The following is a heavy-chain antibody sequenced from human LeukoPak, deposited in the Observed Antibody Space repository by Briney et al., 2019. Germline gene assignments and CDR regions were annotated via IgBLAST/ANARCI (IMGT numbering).Heavy chain of an antibody. V-gene: IGHV3-48*03. CDR2: SSTSGSTI. CDR3: ARRDYASDY. CDR1: GFTFSSYE. Sequence: GGSLRLSCAASGFTFSSYEMNWVRQAPGKGLEWVSYSSTSGSTIYYADSVKGRFTISRDNAKNSLYLQKNSLRAEDTAVYYCARRDYASDYWGQGTLVTVSS. J-gene: IGHJ4*02. D-gene: IGHD4-17*01.